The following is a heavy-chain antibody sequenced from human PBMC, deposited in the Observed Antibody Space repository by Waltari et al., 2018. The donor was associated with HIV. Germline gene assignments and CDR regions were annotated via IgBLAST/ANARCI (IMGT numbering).Heavy chain of an antibody. V-gene: IGHV4-39*07. Sequence: QLQLQESGPGLVKPSETLSLTCTVSDGSISSSSYSSGWIGQPPGKGLGWIGSIFYSGRTLYNPSLGSLVTISLDTAKHQFSLTLRAVTAADTAVYDCAIEETMIVVVMGSSWYFDLWGRGTLVTVSS. CDR2: IFYSGRT. J-gene: IGHJ2*01. D-gene: IGHD3-22*01. CDR3: AIEETMIVVVMGSSWYFDL. CDR1: DGSISSSSYS.